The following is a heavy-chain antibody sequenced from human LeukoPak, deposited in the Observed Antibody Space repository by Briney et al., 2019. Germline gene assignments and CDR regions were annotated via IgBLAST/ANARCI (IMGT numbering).Heavy chain of an antibody. CDR3: ARDLSAGYFDY. CDR1: GGSISSGSYY. D-gene: IGHD6-13*01. CDR2: IYTSGST. Sequence: PSETLSLTCTVSGGSISSGSYYWSWIRQPAGRGLEWIGRIYTSGSTNYNPSLKSRVTISVDTSKNQFSLKLSSVTAADTAVYYCARDLSAGYFDYWGQGTLVTVSS. V-gene: IGHV4-61*02. J-gene: IGHJ4*02.